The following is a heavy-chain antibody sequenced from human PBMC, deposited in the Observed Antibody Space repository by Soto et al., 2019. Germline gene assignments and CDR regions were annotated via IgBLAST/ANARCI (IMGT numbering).Heavy chain of an antibody. CDR1: GGSISSYY. J-gene: IGHJ5*02. Sequence: SETLSLTCTVSGGSISSYYWSWIRQPPGKGLEWIGYIYYSGSTNYNPSLKSRVTISVDTSKNQFSLKLSSVTAADTAVYYCARDLYSSSSGWFDPWGQGTLVTVSS. CDR3: ARDLYSSSSGWFDP. CDR2: IYYSGST. D-gene: IGHD6-6*01. V-gene: IGHV4-59*01.